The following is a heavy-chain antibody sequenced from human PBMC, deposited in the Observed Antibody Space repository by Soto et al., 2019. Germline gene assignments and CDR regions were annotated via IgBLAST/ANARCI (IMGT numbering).Heavy chain of an antibody. Sequence: QVQLVQSGAEMKKPGASVKVSCKASGYTFTTYDINWVRQAAGQGLEWVGWMNPKSGNTGSARKFQGRVTMTRSTSINTAYMELSSLRSEDTAVYYCAGTNGDFDYWGQGTLVTVSS. V-gene: IGHV1-8*01. J-gene: IGHJ4*02. CDR2: MNPKSGNT. CDR1: GYTFTTYD. CDR3: AGTNGDFDY. D-gene: IGHD4-17*01.